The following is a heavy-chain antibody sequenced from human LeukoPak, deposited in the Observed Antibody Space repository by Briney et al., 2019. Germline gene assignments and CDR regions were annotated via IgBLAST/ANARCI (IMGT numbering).Heavy chain of an antibody. Sequence: PGGSLRLSCAASGFTFSSYGMHWVRQAPGKGLEWVAVISYDGSNKYYADSVKGRFTISRDNSKNTLYLQMNSLRAEDTAVYYCAILQGGRDPFDIWGQGTVVTVSS. D-gene: IGHD1-26*01. V-gene: IGHV3-30*03. CDR2: ISYDGSNK. J-gene: IGHJ3*02. CDR1: GFTFSSYG. CDR3: AILQGGRDPFDI.